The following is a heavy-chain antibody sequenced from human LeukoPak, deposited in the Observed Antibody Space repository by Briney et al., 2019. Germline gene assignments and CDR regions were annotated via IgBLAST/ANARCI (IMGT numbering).Heavy chain of an antibody. CDR2: ISSRSSTI. Sequence: GGSLRLSCAASGFTFSSYSMNWVRRAPGKGLEWVSYISSRSSTIYYADSVKGRFTISRDNAKNSLYLQMNSLRDEDTAVYYCARDGEESYNYYYMDVWGKGTTVTVSS. V-gene: IGHV3-48*02. CDR3: ARDGEESYNYYYMDV. CDR1: GFTFSSYS. J-gene: IGHJ6*03. D-gene: IGHD3-10*01.